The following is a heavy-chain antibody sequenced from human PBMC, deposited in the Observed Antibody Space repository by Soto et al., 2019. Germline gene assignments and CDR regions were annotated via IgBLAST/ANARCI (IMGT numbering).Heavy chain of an antibody. CDR3: AKGTRWFYYFVY. CDR2: ISWNSGSI. CDR1: GFTFDDYA. Sequence: SLRLSCAASGFTFDDYAMHWVRQAPGKGLEWVSGISWNSGSIGYADSVKGRFTISRDNAKNSLYLQMNSLRAEDTALYYCAKGTRWFYYFVYWGQGTLVTVS. D-gene: IGHD3-10*01. J-gene: IGHJ4*02. V-gene: IGHV3-9*01.